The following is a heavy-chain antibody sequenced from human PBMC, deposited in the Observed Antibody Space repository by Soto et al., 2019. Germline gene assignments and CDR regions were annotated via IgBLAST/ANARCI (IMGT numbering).Heavy chain of an antibody. CDR3: ARGGDSSGYLDY. CDR1: GYTFTGYF. D-gene: IGHD3-22*01. V-gene: IGHV1-46*03. Sequence: ASVKVSCKASGYTFTGYFMHWVRQAPGQGLEWMGIINPSRGSTTYAQKFQGRVTMTRDTSTSTVYTELISLRSDDTAVHYCARGGDSSGYLDYWGQGTLVTVS. J-gene: IGHJ4*02. CDR2: INPSRGST.